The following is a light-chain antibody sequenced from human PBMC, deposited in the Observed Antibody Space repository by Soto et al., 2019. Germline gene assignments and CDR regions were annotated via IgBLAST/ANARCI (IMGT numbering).Light chain of an antibody. V-gene: IGLV2-14*03. J-gene: IGLJ2*01. CDR1: SSDIGAYDY. CDR3: CSYTTTSTFV. CDR2: KVF. Sequence: QSALTQPASVSGSPGQSITISCTGTSSDIGAYDYVSWYQQHPGKAPKLMIYKVFRRPSGISDRFSGSKSGNTASLTISGLQAEDEADYYCCSYTTTSTFVFGGGTKVTGL.